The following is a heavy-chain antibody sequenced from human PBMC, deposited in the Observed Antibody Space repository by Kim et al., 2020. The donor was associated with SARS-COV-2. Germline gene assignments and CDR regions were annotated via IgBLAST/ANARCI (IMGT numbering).Heavy chain of an antibody. CDR1: GFDFSNNA. CDR3: VKALLGYAGMDV. V-gene: IGHV3-23*01. CDR2: ISGTGTDT. D-gene: IGHD2-2*01. J-gene: IGHJ6*02. Sequence: GGSLRLSCVVSGFDFSNNAMNWVRQAPGKGLEWVAAISGTGTDTYYAASVRGRLAISRDISKNTLYLQLNSLRGDDAAGYPCVKALLGYAGMDVWGQGTT.